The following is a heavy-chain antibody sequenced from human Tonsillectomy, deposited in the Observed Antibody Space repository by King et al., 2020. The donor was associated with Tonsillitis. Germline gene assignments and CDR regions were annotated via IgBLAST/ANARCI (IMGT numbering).Heavy chain of an antibody. CDR2: ISSSSSTI. Sequence: VQLVESGGGLVQPGGSLRLSCAASGFTFSSYSMNWVRQAPGKGLEWVSYISSSSSTIYYADSVKGRFTISRDNAKNSLYLQMNSLRAEDTAVYYCARERVVPAAMIDNAFDIWGQGTMVTVSS. D-gene: IGHD2-2*01. CDR3: ARERVVPAAMIDNAFDI. V-gene: IGHV3-48*04. J-gene: IGHJ3*02. CDR1: GFTFSSYS.